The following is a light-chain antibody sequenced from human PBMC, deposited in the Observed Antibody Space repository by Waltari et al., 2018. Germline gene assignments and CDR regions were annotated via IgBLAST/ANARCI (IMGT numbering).Light chain of an antibody. J-gene: IGLJ1*01. CDR1: SSDVGGYNY. V-gene: IGLV2-11*01. Sequence: QSALTQPRSVSGSPGQSVTISCTGTSSDVGGYNYVLWYQQHPGKAPKLMIYDVSKRPSGVPDRFSGSKSGNTASLTISGLQAEDEADYYCCSYAGSYTFVVFGTGTKVTVL. CDR2: DVS. CDR3: CSYAGSYTFVV.